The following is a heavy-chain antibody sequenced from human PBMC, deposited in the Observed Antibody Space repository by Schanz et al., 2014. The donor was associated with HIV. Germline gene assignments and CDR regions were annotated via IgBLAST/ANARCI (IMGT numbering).Heavy chain of an antibody. CDR2: INPSSGGT. Sequence: QVPLVQSGAEVKKPGSSVKVSCKASGYIFTSYYMHWVRQAPGQGLEWMGWINPSSGGTNPAQNFQGRVTMTRDTSVNTASMEVSRLMSDDTAVYYCARNQYQMLPFDFWGQGTLVTVSS. CDR3: ARNQYQMLPFDF. CDR1: GYIFTSYY. D-gene: IGHD2-15*01. J-gene: IGHJ4*02. V-gene: IGHV1-2*02.